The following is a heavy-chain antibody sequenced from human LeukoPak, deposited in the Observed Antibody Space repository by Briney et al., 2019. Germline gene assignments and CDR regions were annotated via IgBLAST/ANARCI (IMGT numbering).Heavy chain of an antibody. V-gene: IGHV3-23*01. J-gene: IGHJ6*03. D-gene: IGHD6-19*01. CDR1: GFTFSSYA. CDR3: AKVGSSGWYPYYYYMDV. Sequence: GGSLRLSCAASGFTFSSYAMSWVRQAPGKGLEWVSAISGSGGSTYYADSVKGRFTTSRDNSKNTLYLQMNSLRAEDTAVYYCAKVGSSGWYPYYYYMDVWGKGTTVTVSS. CDR2: ISGSGGST.